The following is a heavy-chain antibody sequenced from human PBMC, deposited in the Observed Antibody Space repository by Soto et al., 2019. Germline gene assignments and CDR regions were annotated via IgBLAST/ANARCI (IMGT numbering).Heavy chain of an antibody. J-gene: IGHJ6*02. Sequence: QVHLVQSGTEVKKPGSSVKVSCKASGGTFSSSGFSWVRQAPGQGLEWMGMIVPSLDTTNYAQKFQATDTITADEVTSTAYMELRSLRSEDTAGYYCARWPQPRYTADPYAVDVWGQGTRVIVSS. D-gene: IGHD3-16*02. V-gene: IGHV1-69*11. CDR2: IVPSLDTT. CDR1: GGTFSSSG. CDR3: ARWPQPRYTADPYAVDV.